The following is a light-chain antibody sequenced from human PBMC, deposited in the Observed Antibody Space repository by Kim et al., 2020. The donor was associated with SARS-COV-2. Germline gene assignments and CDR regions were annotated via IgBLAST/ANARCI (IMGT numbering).Light chain of an antibody. CDR2: YDS. J-gene: IGLJ2*01. V-gene: IGLV3-21*04. CDR3: QVWDSSSDHVV. CDR1: NIGSKS. Sequence: SYELTQPPSVSVAPGKTVRITCGGNNIGSKSVHWYQQKPGQAPVLVIYYDSDRPSGIPERFSGSNSGNTATLTISRVEAGDEADYYCQVWDSSSDHVVFG.